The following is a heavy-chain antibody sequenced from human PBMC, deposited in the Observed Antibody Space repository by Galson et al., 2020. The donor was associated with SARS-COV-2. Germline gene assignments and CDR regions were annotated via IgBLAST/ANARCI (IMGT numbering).Heavy chain of an antibody. CDR1: GFTFSSYW. V-gene: IGHV3-74*01. CDR2: INSEGNLT. CDR3: TATRAY. Sequence: GGSLRLSCTASGFTFSSYWMHWVRQAPGKGLVWVSRINSEGNLTSYADSVKGRFTISRDNAKSTLYLQMNSLRAEDTAVYYCTATRAYWGQGTLVTVSS. J-gene: IGHJ4*02. D-gene: IGHD1-26*01.